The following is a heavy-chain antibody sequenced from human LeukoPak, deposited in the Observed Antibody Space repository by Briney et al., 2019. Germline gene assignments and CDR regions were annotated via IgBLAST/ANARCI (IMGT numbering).Heavy chain of an antibody. J-gene: IGHJ3*02. CDR1: GFTFSSYA. CDR2: ISYDGSNK. V-gene: IGHV3-30*04. CDR3: ARGGYDFWSGADAFDI. D-gene: IGHD3-3*01. Sequence: GGSLRLSCAASGFTFSSYAMHWVRQAPGKGLEWVAVISYDGSNKYYADSVKGRFTISGDNSKDTLYLQMNSLRAEDTAVYYCARGGYDFWSGADAFDIWGQGTMVTVSS.